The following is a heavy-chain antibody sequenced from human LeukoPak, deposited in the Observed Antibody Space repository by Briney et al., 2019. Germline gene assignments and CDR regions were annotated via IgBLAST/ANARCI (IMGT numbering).Heavy chain of an antibody. CDR3: AKDPPYYYDILTGPADY. V-gene: IGHV3-23*01. D-gene: IGHD3-9*01. Sequence: GGSLRLSCAASGFTFSDYYMSWIRQAPGKGLEWVSAISGSGGSTYYADSVKGRFTISRDNSKNTLYLQMNSLRAEDTAVYYCAKDPPYYYDILTGPADYWGQGTLVTVSS. CDR1: GFTFSDYY. CDR2: ISGSGGST. J-gene: IGHJ4*02.